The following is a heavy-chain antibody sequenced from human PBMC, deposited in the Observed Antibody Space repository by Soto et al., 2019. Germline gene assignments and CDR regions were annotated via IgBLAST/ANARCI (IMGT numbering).Heavy chain of an antibody. CDR2: IIPFFHAA. CDR3: ARDLISNYHYYGMDV. CDR1: ADTFRSSA. J-gene: IGHJ6*02. V-gene: IGHV1-69*13. Sequence: SVTVSCKASADTFRSSAFIWVRQAPVQGLEWMGGIIPFFHAANYAQRFQGRVTITADESTSTVYMELSSLRSEDTTLYYCARDLISNYHYYGMDVWGQGNTVNVS.